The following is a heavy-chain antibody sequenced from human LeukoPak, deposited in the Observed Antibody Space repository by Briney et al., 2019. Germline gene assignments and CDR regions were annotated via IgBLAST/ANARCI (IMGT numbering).Heavy chain of an antibody. V-gene: IGHV4-30-4*08. CDR1: GGSITSYY. CDR3: ARMGSGYGEFDY. J-gene: IGHJ4*02. D-gene: IGHD5-12*01. CDR2: IYYSGST. Sequence: PSETLSLTCTVSGGSITSYYWSWIRQPPGKGLEWIGYIYYSGSTYYNPSLKSRVAISTDTSKNQFSLKLSSVTAADTAVYYCARMGSGYGEFDYWGQGTLVTVSS.